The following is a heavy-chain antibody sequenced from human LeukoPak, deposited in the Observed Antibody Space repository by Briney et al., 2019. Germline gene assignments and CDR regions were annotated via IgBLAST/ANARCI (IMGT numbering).Heavy chain of an antibody. CDR2: IYYSGIT. V-gene: IGHV4-39*07. CDR3: AILTYYYDSSGSGPSYAFDI. J-gene: IGHJ3*02. Sequence: SSETLSLTCTVSGGSISSSSYYWGWIPQPPGKGLVWIGSIYYSGITYYNPSLKSRVTISVDTSKNQFSLKLSSVTAADTAVYYCAILTYYYDSSGSGPSYAFDIWGQGTMVTVSS. CDR1: GGSISSSSYY. D-gene: IGHD3-22*01.